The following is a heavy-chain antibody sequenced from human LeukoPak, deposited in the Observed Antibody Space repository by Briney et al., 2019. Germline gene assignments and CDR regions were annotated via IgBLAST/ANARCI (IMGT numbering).Heavy chain of an antibody. V-gene: IGHV3-23*01. D-gene: IGHD3-3*01. J-gene: IGHJ4*02. Sequence: GGSLRLSCAASGFTFSDHYMDWVRQALGKGLEWVSAISGSGGSTYYADFVKGRFTISRDNSKNTLYLQMNNLRVEDTAMYYCAREENFWSGRPFSPDYWGQGTLVTVSP. CDR1: GFTFSDHY. CDR3: AREENFWSGRPFSPDY. CDR2: ISGSGGST.